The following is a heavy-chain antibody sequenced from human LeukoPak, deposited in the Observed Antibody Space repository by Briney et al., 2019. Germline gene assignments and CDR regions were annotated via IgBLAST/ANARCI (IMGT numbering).Heavy chain of an antibody. CDR1: GFTFSSYA. CDR2: ISGSGGST. D-gene: IGHD5-18*01. Sequence: PGGSLRLSCAASGFTFSSYAMSWVRQAPGKGLEWVSAISGSGGSTYYADSVKGRFTISRDNSKNTLYLQMNSLRAEDTAVYYCAKGGYSYGSFLSTVKFWGQGTLVTVSS. CDR3: AKGGYSYGSFLSTVKF. V-gene: IGHV3-23*01. J-gene: IGHJ4*02.